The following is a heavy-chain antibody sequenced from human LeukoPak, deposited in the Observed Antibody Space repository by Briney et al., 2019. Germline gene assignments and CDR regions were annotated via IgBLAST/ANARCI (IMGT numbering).Heavy chain of an antibody. Sequence: SETLSLTCAVYGGSFSGYYWSWIRQPPGKGLEWIGYIYYSGSTNYNPSLKSRVTISVDTSKNQFSLKLSSVTAADTAVYYCARHAVGYSSGWYRGAFDIWGQGTMVTVSS. D-gene: IGHD6-19*01. J-gene: IGHJ3*02. CDR1: GGSFSGYY. V-gene: IGHV4-59*08. CDR2: IYYSGST. CDR3: ARHAVGYSSGWYRGAFDI.